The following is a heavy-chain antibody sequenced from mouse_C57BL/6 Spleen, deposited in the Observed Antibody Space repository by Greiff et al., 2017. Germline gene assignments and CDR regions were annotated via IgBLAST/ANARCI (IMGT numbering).Heavy chain of an antibody. V-gene: IGHV5-12*01. CDR2: ISNGGGST. Sequence: EVQRVESGGGLVQPGGSLKLSCAASGFTFSDYYMYWVRQTPEKRLEWVAYISNGGGSTYYPDTVKGRFTISRDNAKNTLYLQMSRLKSEDTAMYYCARHGYDDLYAMDYWGQGTSVTVSS. CDR1: GFTFSDYY. D-gene: IGHD2-2*01. CDR3: ARHGYDDLYAMDY. J-gene: IGHJ4*01.